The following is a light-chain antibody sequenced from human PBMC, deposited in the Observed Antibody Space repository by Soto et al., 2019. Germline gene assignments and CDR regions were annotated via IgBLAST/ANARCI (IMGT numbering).Light chain of an antibody. CDR3: CSYSTSNTRQIV. Sequence: QSVLTQPASVSGSPGQSITISCTGTSSDVGGYNYVSWYQHHPGKAPKFMIYDVSNRPSGVSNRFSGSKSGNTASLTISVLQAEDEADYYCCSYSTSNTRQIVFGTGTKVTVL. CDR1: SSDVGGYNY. J-gene: IGLJ1*01. V-gene: IGLV2-14*03. CDR2: DVS.